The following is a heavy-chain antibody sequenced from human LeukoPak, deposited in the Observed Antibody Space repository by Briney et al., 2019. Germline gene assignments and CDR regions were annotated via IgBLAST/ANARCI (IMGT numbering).Heavy chain of an antibody. V-gene: IGHV3-53*01. CDR3: ARDRTPNGMDV. Sequence: PGGSLRLSCAASAFTVSSNYMSWVRQAPGKGLEWDSVIYSGGSTYYADSVKGRFTTSRDNSKNTLYPQMNSLRAEVTAVYYCARDRTPNGMDVWGEGTTVTVSS. CDR2: IYSGGST. CDR1: AFTVSSNY. J-gene: IGHJ6*04.